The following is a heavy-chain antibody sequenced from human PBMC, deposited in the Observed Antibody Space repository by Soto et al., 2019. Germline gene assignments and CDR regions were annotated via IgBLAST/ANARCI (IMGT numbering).Heavy chain of an antibody. CDR2: IYYSGST. CDR3: ARVPVTIWSGYYSGWFDP. Sequence: SETLSLTCTFSGCSISSYYWSLIRQPPGKGLEWIGYIYYSGSTNYNPSPKSRVTISVDTSKNQFSLKLSSVTAADTAVYYCARVPVTIWSGYYSGWFDPWGQGTLVTV. V-gene: IGHV4-59*01. D-gene: IGHD3-3*01. CDR1: GCSISSYY. J-gene: IGHJ5*02.